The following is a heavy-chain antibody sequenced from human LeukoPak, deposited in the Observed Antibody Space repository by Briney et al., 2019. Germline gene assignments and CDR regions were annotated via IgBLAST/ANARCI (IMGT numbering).Heavy chain of an antibody. J-gene: IGHJ4*01. CDR2: INHSGST. V-gene: IGHV4-34*01. CDR3: ASDHSSGSYI. Sequence: SETLSLTCAVYGGSIRVDDCTWIRQPPGEGLEWIGEINHSGSTNYNPSLKSRVTISVDTSKNQFSLKLSSVTAADTAVYYCASDHSSGSYIWGQGTLVTVSS. CDR1: GGSIRVDD. D-gene: IGHD3-3*01.